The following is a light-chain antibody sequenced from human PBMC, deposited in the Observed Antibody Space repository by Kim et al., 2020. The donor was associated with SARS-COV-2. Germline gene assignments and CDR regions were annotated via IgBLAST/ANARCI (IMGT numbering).Light chain of an antibody. J-gene: IGLJ3*02. CDR2: DKN. CDR3: GSRDNNGPGV. V-gene: IGLV3-19*01. Sequence: ALGQTVRSTCLGDSLRKYPASWYQQKPGQAPIIVMHDKNNVRPSGVPDRFSGSNSGNTAFLTITGAQVEDEAAYYCGSRDNNGPGVFGGGTQLTVL. CDR1: SLRKYP.